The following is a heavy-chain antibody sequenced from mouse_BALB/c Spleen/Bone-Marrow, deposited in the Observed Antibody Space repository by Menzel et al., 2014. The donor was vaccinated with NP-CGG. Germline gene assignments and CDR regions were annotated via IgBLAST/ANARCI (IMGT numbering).Heavy chain of an antibody. CDR2: IDPANGNT. CDR3: ANYYYGDYYGS. D-gene: IGHD1-1*01. CDR1: GFNIKDTY. J-gene: IGHJ2*01. V-gene: IGHV14-3*02. Sequence: VQLKESGAERVKPGASDKLFCTASGFNIKDTYMHWVKQRPEQGLEWIGRIDPANGNTKYDPKFQGKATIEADTASSAAYLQLCSLTSEGTAVYYCANYYYGDYYGSWGRGTTRTVSS.